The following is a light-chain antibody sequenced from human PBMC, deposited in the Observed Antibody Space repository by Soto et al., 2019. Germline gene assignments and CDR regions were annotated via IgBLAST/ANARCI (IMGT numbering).Light chain of an antibody. J-gene: IGKJ4*01. CDR3: QQRWSWPLT. V-gene: IGKV3-11*01. CDR2: DAS. CDR1: QSVNSQ. Sequence: EIVLTQSPATLSLSPGERATLSCGASQSVNSQLAWYQQKPGQAPRLLIYDASNRATGIPARFSGSETGTDFTLTISSLEPEDSAVYYCQQRWSWPLTFGGGTKVDIK.